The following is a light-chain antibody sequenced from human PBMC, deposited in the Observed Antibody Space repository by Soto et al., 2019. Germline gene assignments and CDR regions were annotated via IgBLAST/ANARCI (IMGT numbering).Light chain of an antibody. Sequence: DIVMTQSPASLAVSLGERATINCKSSQSVLYSANDENYLAWYQQKPGQPPKLLIYWAPTRESGVPDRFSGSGSRTDFTLTISSLQAEDVAVYYCQQYYTTPWAFGQGTKVDIK. CDR2: WAP. J-gene: IGKJ1*01. CDR3: QQYYTTPWA. CDR1: QSVLYSANDENY. V-gene: IGKV4-1*01.